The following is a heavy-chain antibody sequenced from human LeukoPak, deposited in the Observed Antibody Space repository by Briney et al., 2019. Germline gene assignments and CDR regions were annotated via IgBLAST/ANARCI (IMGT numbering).Heavy chain of an antibody. CDR1: GYTFTTYA. CDR2: MNPNSGNT. D-gene: IGHD2-8*01. J-gene: IGHJ5*02. Sequence: ASAKVSCKASGYTFTTYAMNWVRQATGQGLEWMGWMNPNSGNTGYAQKFQGRVTITRNTSISTAYMELTSLRSEDTAVYYCARAGIPGYCTNVTCSNWLDPWGQGTLVTVSS. V-gene: IGHV1-8*03. CDR3: ARAGIPGYCTNVTCSNWLDP.